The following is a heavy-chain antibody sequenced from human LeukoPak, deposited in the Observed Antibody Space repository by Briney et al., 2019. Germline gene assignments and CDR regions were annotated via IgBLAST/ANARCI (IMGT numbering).Heavy chain of an antibody. Sequence: SETLSLTCTVSGGTISSGDYYWSWMRQPPGKGLEWVGYIYYSRSNYYNSSLKSRVTISVDTSKNQFSLKLSSVTAADTAVYYCARDFSTVRAPGGPRLFDPWGQGTLVTVSS. D-gene: IGHD3-10*01. CDR2: IYYSRSN. J-gene: IGHJ5*02. V-gene: IGHV4-30-4*01. CDR3: ARDFSTVRAPGGPRLFDP. CDR1: GGTISSGDYY.